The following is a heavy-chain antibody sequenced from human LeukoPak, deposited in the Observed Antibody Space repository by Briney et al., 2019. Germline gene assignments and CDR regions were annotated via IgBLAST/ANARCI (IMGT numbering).Heavy chain of an antibody. D-gene: IGHD3-10*01. CDR2: VSAYNAHT. CDR3: ARGVYGSGAKTYYYYMDV. Sequence: AAVKVSCKASGYTFTNYGFTWVRQAPGQGLEWMGWVSAYNAHTNYAQKFQGRVTITTDESTSTAYMELSSLRSEDTAVYYCARGVYGSGAKTYYYYMDVWGKGTTVTVSS. V-gene: IGHV1-18*01. CDR1: GYTFTNYG. J-gene: IGHJ6*03.